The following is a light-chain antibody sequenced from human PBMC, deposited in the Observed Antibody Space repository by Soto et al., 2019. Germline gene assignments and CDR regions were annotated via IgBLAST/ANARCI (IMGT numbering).Light chain of an antibody. CDR1: QSVTSN. CDR2: DAS. Sequence: EIVLTQSPATLSLSPGERATLSCRASQSVTSNLAWYQQKPGQAPRLLIYDASNRATGIPARFSCSGSGTDFTLTISILEAEDFAVYYCQQRNNWLTFGPGTTVDIK. CDR3: QQRNNWLT. J-gene: IGKJ3*01. V-gene: IGKV3-11*01.